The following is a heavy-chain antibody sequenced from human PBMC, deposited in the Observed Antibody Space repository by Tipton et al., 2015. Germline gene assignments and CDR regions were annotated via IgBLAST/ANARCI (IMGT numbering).Heavy chain of an antibody. Sequence: TLSLTCTVSGGSVTSGSYYWSWIRQPPGKGLEWIGYISYTDGAHYNPALKSRVTISVDTSKNQFSLKLNSVTAADTAVYYCARQGKYRALSHFDYWGQGKLVTVSS. V-gene: IGHV4-61*01. CDR2: ISYTDGA. D-gene: IGHD2-2*02. CDR3: ARQGKYRALSHFDY. CDR1: GGSVTSGSYY. J-gene: IGHJ4*02.